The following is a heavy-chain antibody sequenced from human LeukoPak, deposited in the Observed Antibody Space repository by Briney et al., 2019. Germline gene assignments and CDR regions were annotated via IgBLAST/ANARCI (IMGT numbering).Heavy chain of an antibody. CDR2: IYNSGNT. Sequence: PETLSLTCTVSGGSITSSRYSRGWVRHSPGKGLEWIGNIYNSGNTYYNPSLKSRVTISVDTSKNQFSLKLSSITAADTAVYYCARRGGSGRSFDFWGQGTLVTVSS. D-gene: IGHD3-10*01. J-gene: IGHJ4*02. V-gene: IGHV4-39*01. CDR3: ARRGGSGRSFDF. CDR1: GGSITSSRYS.